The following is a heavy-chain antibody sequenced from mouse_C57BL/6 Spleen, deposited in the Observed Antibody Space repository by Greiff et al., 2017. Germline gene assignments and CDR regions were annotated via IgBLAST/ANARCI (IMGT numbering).Heavy chain of an antibody. V-gene: IGHV1-26*01. CDR1: GYTFTDYY. CDR3: ARRRGYSNYLYAMDY. J-gene: IGHJ4*01. CDR2: INPNNGGT. D-gene: IGHD2-5*01. Sequence: VQLQQSGPELVKPGASVKISCKASGYTFTDYYMNWVKQSHGKSLEWIGDINPNNGGTSYNQKFKGKATLTVDKSSSTAYMELRSLTSEDSAVYYCARRRGYSNYLYAMDYWGQGTSVTVSS.